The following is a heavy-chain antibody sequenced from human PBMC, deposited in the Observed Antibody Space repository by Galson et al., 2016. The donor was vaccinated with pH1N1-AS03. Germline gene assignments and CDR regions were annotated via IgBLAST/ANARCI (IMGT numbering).Heavy chain of an antibody. CDR3: ARFTMGAFGY. V-gene: IGHV4-61*02. J-gene: IGHJ4*02. Sequence: LSLTCTVSGASISSGSYYWSWIRQPAGKGLECIGRIYTSGSTYYNPSLKSRATISVDTSKNQFSLKLSSLTAADTAMYYCARFTMGAFGYWGQGTLVTVSS. D-gene: IGHD3-3*01. CDR2: IYTSGST. CDR1: GASISSGSYY.